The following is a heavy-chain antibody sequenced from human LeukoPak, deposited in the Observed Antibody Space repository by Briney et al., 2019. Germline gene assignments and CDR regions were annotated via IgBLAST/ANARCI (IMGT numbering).Heavy chain of an antibody. Sequence: GASVKVSCKASGYTFTSYGISWVRQAPGQGLEWMGWISAYNGNTNYAQKLQGRVTMTTDTSTSTAYMELRSLRSDDTAVYYCARDSDIVVVPAAIGWFDPWGQGTLVTVSS. D-gene: IGHD2-2*02. J-gene: IGHJ5*02. CDR2: ISAYNGNT. CDR1: GYTFTSYG. CDR3: ARDSDIVVVPAAIGWFDP. V-gene: IGHV1-18*01.